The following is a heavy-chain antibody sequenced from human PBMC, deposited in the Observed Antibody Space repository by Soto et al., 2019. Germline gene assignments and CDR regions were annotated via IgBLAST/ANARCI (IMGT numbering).Heavy chain of an antibody. CDR3: VRGPKRGLRGSQTKTTYYYYGMDV. CDR1: VFSVSDFY. Sequence: PGGSLRLSCVASVFSVSDFYIHLVRQPPGKGLEWMAVMWFDGSRKEYADSVKGRFAISRHISKRTVYLQTNSLRVEDTAVFFCVRGPKRGLRGSQTKTTYYYYGMDVWGQGTAVTVSS. J-gene: IGHJ6*02. V-gene: IGHV3-33*04. D-gene: IGHD3-10*01. CDR2: MWFDGSRK.